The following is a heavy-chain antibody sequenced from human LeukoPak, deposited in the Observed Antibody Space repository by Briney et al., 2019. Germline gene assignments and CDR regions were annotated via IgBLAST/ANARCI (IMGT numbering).Heavy chain of an antibody. Sequence: SETLSLTCTVSGSSISNDGYYWNWIRLHPGKGLEWIGYIYYSGSTYYSPSLKSRVTISVDTSKNQFSLKLSSVTAADTAVYYCARSLSPYDYHDYWGQGTLVTVSS. D-gene: IGHD5-12*01. CDR3: ARSLSPYDYHDY. V-gene: IGHV4-31*03. CDR1: GSSISNDGYY. CDR2: IYYSGST. J-gene: IGHJ4*02.